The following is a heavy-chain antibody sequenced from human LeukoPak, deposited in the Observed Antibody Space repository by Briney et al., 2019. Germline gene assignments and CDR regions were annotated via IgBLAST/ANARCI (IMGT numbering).Heavy chain of an antibody. Sequence: GGSLRLSCAASGFTFSNYAMSWVRQAPGKGLEWVSTISDSGGSTYYADSVKGRFTISRDNSKNTLYLQMNSLRAEDTAVYYCARGSGSYYFDYWGQGTLVTVSS. V-gene: IGHV3-23*01. J-gene: IGHJ4*02. CDR3: ARGSGSYYFDY. CDR2: ISDSGGST. CDR1: GFTFSNYA. D-gene: IGHD1-26*01.